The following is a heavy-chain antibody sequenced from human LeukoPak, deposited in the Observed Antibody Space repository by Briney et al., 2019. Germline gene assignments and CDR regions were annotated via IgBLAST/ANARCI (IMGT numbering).Heavy chain of an antibody. CDR2: IYYSGST. V-gene: IGHV4-59*01. D-gene: IGHD3-10*01. CDR1: GGSISSYC. CDR3: ARVWFGDHADYYYYYMDV. J-gene: IGHJ6*03. Sequence: SETLSLTCTVSGGSISSYCWSWIRQPPGKGLEWIGYIYYSGSTNYNPSLKSRVTISVDTSKNQFSLKLSSVTAADTAVYYCARVWFGDHADYYYYYMDVWGKGTTVTVSS.